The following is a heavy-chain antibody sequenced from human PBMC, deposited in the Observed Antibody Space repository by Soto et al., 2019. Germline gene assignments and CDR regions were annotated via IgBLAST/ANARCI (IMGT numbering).Heavy chain of an antibody. J-gene: IGHJ5*02. CDR2: VYYTGGV. D-gene: IGHD3-10*01. CDR3: ASLYASGPTRWFDP. Sequence: QLQLQESGPGLVKPSETLSLTCTVSGVSISSSTYYWGWIRQPPGKGLEYVGAVYYTGGVYYNPSLTSRVTISADTSKNQFSLRLSSVTAADTAVYYCASLYASGPTRWFDPWGQGTLVTVSS. V-gene: IGHV4-39*01. CDR1: GVSISSSTYY.